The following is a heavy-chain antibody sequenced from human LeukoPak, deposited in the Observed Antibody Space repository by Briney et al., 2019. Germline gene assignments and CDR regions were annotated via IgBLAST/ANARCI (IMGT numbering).Heavy chain of an antibody. CDR1: GFTFSSYA. D-gene: IGHD1-14*01. J-gene: IGHJ4*02. Sequence: QPGGSLRLSCAASGFTFSSYAMHWVRQAPGKGLEGVAVISYDGSNKYYADSVKGRFNISRDYSSSILYLHMNSLKTEDTALYYCIPDLPFDSWGQGTLVTVSS. CDR2: ISYDGSNK. CDR3: IPDLPFDS. V-gene: IGHV3-30*04.